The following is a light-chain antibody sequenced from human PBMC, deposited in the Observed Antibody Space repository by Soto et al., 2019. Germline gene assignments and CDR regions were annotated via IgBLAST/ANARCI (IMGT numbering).Light chain of an antibody. CDR1: QSVSTW. CDR2: DVS. CDR3: QQYDNSRT. V-gene: IGKV1-5*01. J-gene: IGKJ1*01. Sequence: DIQLTQSPSTLSASVGDRVTITCRASQSVSTWLAWYQQKPGRAPRLLIYDVSNLESGVPSRFSGTGSGTEFTLTLTSLQPEDFAIYYCQQYDNSRTFGQGTKVDIK.